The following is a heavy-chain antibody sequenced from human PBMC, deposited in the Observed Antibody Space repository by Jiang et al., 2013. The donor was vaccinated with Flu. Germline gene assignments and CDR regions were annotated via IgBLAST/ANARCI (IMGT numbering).Heavy chain of an antibody. CDR3: ARGSTAMRPLDY. V-gene: IGHV3-66*02. D-gene: IGHD2-2*01. CDR2: IYSGGST. Sequence: RLSCAASGFTVSSNYMSWVRQAPGKGLEWVSVIYSGGSTYYADSVKGRFTISRDNSKNTLYLQMNSLRAEDTAVYYCARGSTAMRPLDYWGQGTLVTVSS. J-gene: IGHJ4*02. CDR1: GFTVSSNY.